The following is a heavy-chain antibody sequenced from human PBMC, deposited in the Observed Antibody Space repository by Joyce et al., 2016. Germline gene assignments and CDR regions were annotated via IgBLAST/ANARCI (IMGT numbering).Heavy chain of an antibody. D-gene: IGHD3-3*01. V-gene: IGHV4-59*01. CDR2: INHRGRT. CDR1: GGSISSYY. Sequence: QVQLQESGPGLVKPSETLSLSCTVSGGSISSYYWSWIRQPPGKGLEWIGYINHRGRTNYNPSLKSRVTISVDTSKNEFSFKMTSVTAADTAVYYCARGNDYDYWSGYEAHYFDYWGQGTLVTVSS. J-gene: IGHJ4*02. CDR3: ARGNDYDYWSGYEAHYFDY.